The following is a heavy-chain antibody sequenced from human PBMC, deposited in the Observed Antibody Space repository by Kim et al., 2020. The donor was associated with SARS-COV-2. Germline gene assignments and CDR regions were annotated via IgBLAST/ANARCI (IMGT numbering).Heavy chain of an antibody. D-gene: IGHD6-13*01. CDR3: AKMTKLAVKQQLAWYGMDV. J-gene: IGHJ6*02. Sequence: GGSLRLSCAASGFTFSSYAMSWVRQAPGKGLEWVSAISGSGGSTYYADSVKGRFTISRDNSKNTLYLQMNSLRAEDTAVYYCAKMTKLAVKQQLAWYGMDVWGQGTTVTVSS. CDR2: ISGSGGST. CDR1: GFTFSSYA. V-gene: IGHV3-23*01.